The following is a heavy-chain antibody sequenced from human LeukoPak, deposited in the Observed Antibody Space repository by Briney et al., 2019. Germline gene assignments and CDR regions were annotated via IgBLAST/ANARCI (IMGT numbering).Heavy chain of an antibody. V-gene: IGHV1-8*02. Sequence: ASVKVSCKASGGTFSSYAISWVRQATGQGLEWMGWMNPNSGNTAYAQKFQGRVTMTRNTSISTAYMELSSLRSEDTAVYYCASSQGHGTWGQGTLVTVSS. CDR3: ASSQGHGT. CDR2: MNPNSGNT. CDR1: GGTFSSYA. J-gene: IGHJ5*02.